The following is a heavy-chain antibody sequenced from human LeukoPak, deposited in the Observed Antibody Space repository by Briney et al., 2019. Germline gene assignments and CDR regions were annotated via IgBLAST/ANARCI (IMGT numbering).Heavy chain of an antibody. Sequence: PGESLRLSCAASGFPLSRHVEHWPRHPPDKGLEEGGTQSYDGSNKYYADSVKGRFTISRDNSKNTLYLQMHSLGAEDTAVYYCAKSRIVDRRGYFDYWGQGTLVTASS. V-gene: IGHV3-30*04. CDR2: QSYDGSNK. D-gene: IGHD2-15*01. CDR3: AKSRIVDRRGYFDY. CDR1: GFPLSRHV. J-gene: IGHJ4*02.